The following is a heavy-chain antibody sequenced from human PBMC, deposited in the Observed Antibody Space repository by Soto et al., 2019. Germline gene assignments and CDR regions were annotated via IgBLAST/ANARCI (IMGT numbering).Heavy chain of an antibody. CDR1: GFTFSNYW. Sequence: GGSLRLSCAASGFTFSNYWMSWVRQAPGKGLEWVANIKQDGSEKYYVDSVKGRFTISRDNAKNSLYLQMHSLRAEDTAVYYCARGSFDSSSWYYYYYGMDVWGQGTTVTVSS. V-gene: IGHV3-7*01. CDR2: IKQDGSEK. J-gene: IGHJ6*02. D-gene: IGHD6-13*01. CDR3: ARGSFDSSSWYYYYYGMDV.